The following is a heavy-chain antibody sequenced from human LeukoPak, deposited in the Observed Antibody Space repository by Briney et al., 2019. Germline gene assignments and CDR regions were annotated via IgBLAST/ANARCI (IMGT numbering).Heavy chain of an antibody. V-gene: IGHV3-48*02. D-gene: IGHD4-23*01. Sequence: PGGSLRLSCAASGFTFSSYGMNWVRQAPGKGLEWVSYISSSGSTMYYADSVKGRFTISRDNAKNSLYLQMSSPRDEDTAVYYCARVYYGGNSLTLDYWGQGTLVTVSS. CDR2: ISSSGSTM. CDR3: ARVYYGGNSLTLDY. J-gene: IGHJ4*02. CDR1: GFTFSSYG.